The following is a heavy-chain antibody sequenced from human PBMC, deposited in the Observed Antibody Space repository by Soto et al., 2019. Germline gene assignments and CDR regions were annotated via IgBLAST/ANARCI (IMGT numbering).Heavy chain of an antibody. Sequence: GGSLRLSCAAYGFTFSNYDMHWVRQAPGKGLEYISAINDNGAYTYYANSVKGRFTISRDNSNNMLYLQMGSLRLDDMAVYYCARAQRSGNYDYWGQGTLVTVSS. CDR3: ARAQRSGNYDY. V-gene: IGHV3-64*01. J-gene: IGHJ4*02. CDR1: GFTFSNYD. D-gene: IGHD1-26*01. CDR2: INDNGAYT.